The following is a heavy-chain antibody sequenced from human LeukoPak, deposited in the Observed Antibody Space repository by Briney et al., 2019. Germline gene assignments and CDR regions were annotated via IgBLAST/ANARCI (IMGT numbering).Heavy chain of an antibody. CDR3: ARLGFGYCSSTSCYEVDP. J-gene: IGHJ5*02. CDR2: IYPGDSDT. Sequence: GESLKISCKGSGYSFTSYWSGWVGQMPGKGLEWMGIIYPGDSDTTYSPSFQGQVTISADKSISTAYLQWSSLKASDTPMYYCARLGFGYCSSTSCYEVDPWGQRTLVTVSS. CDR1: GYSFTSYW. D-gene: IGHD2-2*01. V-gene: IGHV5-51*01.